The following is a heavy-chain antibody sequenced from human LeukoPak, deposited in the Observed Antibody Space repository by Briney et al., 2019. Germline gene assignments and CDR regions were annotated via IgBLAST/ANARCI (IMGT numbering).Heavy chain of an antibody. D-gene: IGHD1-26*01. J-gene: IGHJ4*02. Sequence: SETLSLTCTVSGGSISSYCWSWIRQPAGKGLEWIGRISASGSTNYNPSLKSRVTMSVDRSKTQFSLRLSSVTAADTAVYYCAVGPWESDYWGQGTLVTVSS. CDR3: AVGPWESDY. V-gene: IGHV4-4*07. CDR2: ISASGST. CDR1: GGSISSYC.